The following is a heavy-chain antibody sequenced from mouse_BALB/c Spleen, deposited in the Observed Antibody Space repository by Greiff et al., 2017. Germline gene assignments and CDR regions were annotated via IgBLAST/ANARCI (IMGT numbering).Heavy chain of an antibody. CDR1: GYTFTSYT. J-gene: IGHJ4*01. V-gene: IGHV1-4*01. Sequence: QVQLQQSGAELARPGASVKMSCKASGYTFTSYTMHWVKQRPGQGLEWIGYINPSSGYTNYNQKFKDKATLTADKSSSTAYMQLSSLTSEDSAVYYCARVDGVYYAMDYWGQGTSVTVSS. CDR3: ARVDGVYYAMDY. CDR2: INPSSGYT. D-gene: IGHD2-3*01.